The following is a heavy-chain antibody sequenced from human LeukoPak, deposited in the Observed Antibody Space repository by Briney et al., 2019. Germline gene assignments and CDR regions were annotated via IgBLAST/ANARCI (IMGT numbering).Heavy chain of an antibody. V-gene: IGHV1-24*01. J-gene: IGHJ4*02. D-gene: IGHD4-17*01. Sequence: ASVKVSCKVSGYTLTELSMHWVRQAPGKGLEWMGGFDPEDGETIYAQKFQGRVTMTEDTSTDTAYMELSSLRSEDTAAYYCATRHSVQKVFDYWGQGTLVTVSS. CDR1: GYTLTELS. CDR3: ATRHSVQKVFDY. CDR2: FDPEDGET.